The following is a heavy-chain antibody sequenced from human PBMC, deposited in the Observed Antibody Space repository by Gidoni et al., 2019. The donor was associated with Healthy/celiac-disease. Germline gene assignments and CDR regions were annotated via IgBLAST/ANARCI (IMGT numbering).Heavy chain of an antibody. CDR2: IDWDDDK. J-gene: IGHJ4*02. D-gene: IGHD6-13*01. CDR1: GFSLSTSGMC. CDR3: ARIRDSSSWYYFDY. Sequence: QVTLRESGPALVKPPQTLTLTCPFSGFSLSTSGMCVSWIRQPPGKALEWLALIDWDDDKYYSTSLKTRLTISKDTSKNQVVLTMTNMDPVDTATYYCARIRDSSSWYYFDYWGQGTLVTVSS. V-gene: IGHV2-70*01.